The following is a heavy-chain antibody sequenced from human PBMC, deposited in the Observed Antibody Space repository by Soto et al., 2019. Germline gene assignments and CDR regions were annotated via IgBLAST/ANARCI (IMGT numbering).Heavy chain of an antibody. Sequence: QVQLQESGPGLVKPSETLSLTCTVSGGSISSYYWGWIRQPPGKGLEWIGYIYYSGSTNYNPSLKGRVTISVNTSKNQFSLKLSSVTAADTAVYYCARVLFGRGNWFDPWGQGTLVTVSS. CDR1: GGSISSYY. D-gene: IGHD3-3*01. J-gene: IGHJ5*02. V-gene: IGHV4-59*01. CDR3: ARVLFGRGNWFDP. CDR2: IYYSGST.